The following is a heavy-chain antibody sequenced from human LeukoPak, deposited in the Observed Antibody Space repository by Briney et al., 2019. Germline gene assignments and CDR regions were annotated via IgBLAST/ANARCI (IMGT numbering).Heavy chain of an antibody. CDR3: ARVAINDYGDYFDY. CDR1: GFTVSSDS. Sequence: PGGSLRLSCTVSGFTVSSDSMSWVRQAPGKGLEWVSFIYSGGSTHYSDSVKGRFTISRDNAKNSLYLQMNSLRAEDTAVYYCARVAINDYGDYFDYWGQGTLVTVSS. CDR2: IYSGGST. J-gene: IGHJ4*02. D-gene: IGHD4-17*01. V-gene: IGHV3-53*01.